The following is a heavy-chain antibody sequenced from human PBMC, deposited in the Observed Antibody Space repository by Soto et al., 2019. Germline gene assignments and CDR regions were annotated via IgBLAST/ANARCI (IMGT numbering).Heavy chain of an antibody. V-gene: IGHV3-23*01. CDR2: ISGGAGTS. J-gene: IGHJ6*03. CDR3: AKDLGADFYYYMDV. CDR1: GFTFSKYA. D-gene: IGHD7-27*01. Sequence: VQLLESGGGLVQPGGSLRLSCAASGFTFSKYAMSWVRQAPGKGLDWVSAISGGAGTSYYTDSVKGRFTIARDNSKNTLYLQMNSLRAEDTAIYYCAKDLGADFYYYMDVWGKGTTVTVSS.